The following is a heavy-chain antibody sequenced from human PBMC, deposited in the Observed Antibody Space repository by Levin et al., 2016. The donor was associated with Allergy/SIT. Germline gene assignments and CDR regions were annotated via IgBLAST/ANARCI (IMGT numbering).Heavy chain of an antibody. V-gene: IGHV3-7*03. CDR1: GFNFRTHW. CDR3: VREQVDGGGMDV. J-gene: IGHJ6*02. CDR2: IERDSRET. Sequence: GESLKISCAASGFNFRTHWMSWVRQAPGKGLDWVATIERDSRETYYVGSVKGRFSISRDDAKNSLYLQMDSLRAEDMAVYYCVREQVDGGGMDVWGQGTTVTVSS. D-gene: IGHD1-26*01.